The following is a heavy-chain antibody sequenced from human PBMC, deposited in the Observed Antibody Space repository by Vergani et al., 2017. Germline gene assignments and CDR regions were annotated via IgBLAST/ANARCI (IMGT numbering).Heavy chain of an antibody. V-gene: IGHV4-34*01. J-gene: IGHJ6*01. D-gene: IGHD1-26*01. CDR3: ARGNVGWAYYSYGMDV. Sequence: QVQLQQWGAGLLKPSETLSLTCAVYGGSFSGYYWSWIRQPRGKGLGWSGEINHSGSTNYNPSLKSRVTISVDTSKNQFSLKLSSGTAADTAVYYCARGNVGWAYYSYGMDVGGEGTTVTVYS. CDR2: INHSGST. CDR1: GGSFSGYY.